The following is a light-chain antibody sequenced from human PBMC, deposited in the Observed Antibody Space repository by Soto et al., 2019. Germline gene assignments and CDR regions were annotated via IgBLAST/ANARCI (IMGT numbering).Light chain of an antibody. Sequence: EIVMTQSPATLSVSPGERVTLSCRARQSVGSNLAWYQQKPGQAPRLLIYGASTRATGIPARFSGSGSETGFTLTISSLQAEDSAVYFCQQYNNWTTWTFGQGTKVDIK. V-gene: IGKV3-15*01. CDR2: GAS. J-gene: IGKJ1*01. CDR3: QQYNNWTTWT. CDR1: QSVGSN.